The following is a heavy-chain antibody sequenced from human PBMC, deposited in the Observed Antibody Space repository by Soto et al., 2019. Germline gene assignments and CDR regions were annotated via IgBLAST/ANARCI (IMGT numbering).Heavy chain of an antibody. CDR2: ISSRGTDI. V-gene: IGHV3-30*14. D-gene: IGHD4-17*01. CDR3: ATLGRADYPPLAA. Sequence: GGSLRLSCEASGFLFSAPTLNWVRRAPGKGLEWVAEISSRGTDIYYADSVKGRFTISRDNSKNTLYLLLDRVKSDDTAVYFCATLGRADYPPLAAWGQGTLVTVSS. CDR1: GFLFSAPT. J-gene: IGHJ5*02.